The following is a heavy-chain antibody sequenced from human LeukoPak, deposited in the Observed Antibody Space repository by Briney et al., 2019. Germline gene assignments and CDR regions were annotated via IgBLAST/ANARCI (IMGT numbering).Heavy chain of an antibody. CDR3: ARCGAAVTTHFSH. J-gene: IGHJ4*02. Sequence: GASVKVSCKASGYSFSIYGITWARQAPGQGLGYLGWISASDGTTNYAQKVQDRVTMTTGTSTSTAYLELRSLRSEDTAVYYCARCGAAVTTHFSHWGQGTLVTVSS. CDR2: ISASDGTT. D-gene: IGHD4-17*01. CDR1: GYSFSIYG. V-gene: IGHV1-18*01.